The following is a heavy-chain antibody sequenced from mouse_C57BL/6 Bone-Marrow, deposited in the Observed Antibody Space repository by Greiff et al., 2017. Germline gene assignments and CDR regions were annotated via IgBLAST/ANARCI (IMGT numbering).Heavy chain of an antibody. Sequence: EVKVVESEGGLVQPGSSMKLSCTASGSTFSDYYMAWVRQVPEKGLEWVANINYDGSSTYYLDSLKSRFIISSDNAKNILYLQMSSLKSEDTATYYCARERSTTVDYYAMDYWGQGTSVTVSS. CDR2: INYDGSST. J-gene: IGHJ4*01. CDR3: ARERSTTVDYYAMDY. CDR1: GSTFSDYY. D-gene: IGHD1-1*01. V-gene: IGHV5-16*01.